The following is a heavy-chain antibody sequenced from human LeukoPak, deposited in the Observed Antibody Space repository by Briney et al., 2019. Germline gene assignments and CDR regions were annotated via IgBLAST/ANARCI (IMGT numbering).Heavy chain of an antibody. D-gene: IGHD3-22*01. J-gene: IGHJ4*02. Sequence: PGGSLRLSCEASGLTFSSHWMHWVRQAPGKGLVWVSRITNDGSSTTYADSVKGRFTISRDNAKNMLYLQVNSLRAEDTAVYYCSRSAYYDGSGNYYDYWGQGTLVTVSS. CDR1: GLTFSSHW. CDR2: ITNDGSST. CDR3: SRSAYYDGSGNYYDY. V-gene: IGHV3-74*01.